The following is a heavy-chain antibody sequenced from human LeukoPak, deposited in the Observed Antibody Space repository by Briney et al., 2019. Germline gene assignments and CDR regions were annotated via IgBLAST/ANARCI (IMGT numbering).Heavy chain of an antibody. CDR2: IYSDNT. CDR1: GFTVSSNS. Sequence: GGSLRLSCTVSGFTVSSNSMSWVRQAPGKGLEWVSFIYSDNTHYSDSVKGRFTISRDNSKNTLYLQMNSLRAEDTAVYYCARVSVTMVRGVNFWGQGTLVTVSS. CDR3: ARVSVTMVRGVNF. J-gene: IGHJ4*02. D-gene: IGHD3-10*01. V-gene: IGHV3-53*01.